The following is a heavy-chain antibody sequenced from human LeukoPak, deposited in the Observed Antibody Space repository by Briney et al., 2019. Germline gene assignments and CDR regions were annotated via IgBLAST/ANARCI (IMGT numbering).Heavy chain of an antibody. Sequence: SVKVSCKASGGTFSSYAISWVRQAPGQGLEWRGGIIPIFGTANYAQKFQGRVTITADESTSTAYMELSSLRSEDTAVYYCARSTNSRPYYYGSGNYFDYWGQGTLVTVSS. V-gene: IGHV1-69*13. CDR2: IIPIFGTA. J-gene: IGHJ4*02. CDR3: ARSTNSRPYYYGSGNYFDY. CDR1: GGTFSSYA. D-gene: IGHD3-10*01.